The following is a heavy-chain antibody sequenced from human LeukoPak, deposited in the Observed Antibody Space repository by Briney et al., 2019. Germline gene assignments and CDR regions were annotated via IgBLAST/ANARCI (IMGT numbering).Heavy chain of an antibody. Sequence: PGGSLRLSCAASGFTFSSYGMHWVRQAPGKGLEWVAVIWYDGSNKYYADSVKGRFTISRDNSKNTLYLQMNSLRAEDTAVYYCARALGYCSSASCYYFDNWGQGTLVTVSS. CDR2: IWYDGSNK. CDR3: ARALGYCSSASCYYFDN. J-gene: IGHJ4*02. V-gene: IGHV3-33*01. D-gene: IGHD2-2*01. CDR1: GFTFSSYG.